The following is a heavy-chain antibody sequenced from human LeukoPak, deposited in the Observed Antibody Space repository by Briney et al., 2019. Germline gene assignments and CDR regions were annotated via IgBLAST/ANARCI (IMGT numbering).Heavy chain of an antibody. CDR3: ARFRGYSRRWLDY. V-gene: IGHV4-59*01. CDR2: IYYSGST. Sequence: SETLSLTCIVSGGSISSYYWSWIRQPPGKGLEWIGDIYYSGSTNYNPSLKSRVTISVDTSKNQFSLKLSSVTAADTAVYYCARFRGYSRRWLDYWGQGTLVTVSS. J-gene: IGHJ4*02. D-gene: IGHD1-26*01. CDR1: GGSISSYY.